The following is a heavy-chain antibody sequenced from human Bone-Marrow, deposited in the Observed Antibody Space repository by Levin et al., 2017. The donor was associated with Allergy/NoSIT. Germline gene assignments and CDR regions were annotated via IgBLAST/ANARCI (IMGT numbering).Heavy chain of an antibody. V-gene: IGHV3-30-3*01. CDR2: IAHDGSNK. CDR3: ARELGVYDILTGYPGY. D-gene: IGHD3-9*01. J-gene: IGHJ4*02. Sequence: GESLKISCAASGFTFGSYAMHWVRQAPGKGLEWVAVIAHDGSNKNYADSVKGRFTISRDNIKNTLYLQMNSLRAEDTAVYFCARELGVYDILTGYPGYWGQGTMVTVSS. CDR1: GFTFGSYA.